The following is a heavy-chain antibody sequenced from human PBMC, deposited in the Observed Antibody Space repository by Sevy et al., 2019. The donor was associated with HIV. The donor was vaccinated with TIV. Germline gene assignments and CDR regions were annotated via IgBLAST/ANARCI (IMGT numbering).Heavy chain of an antibody. J-gene: IGHJ4*02. Sequence: GGSLRLSCAASGFTFSSYSMNWVRQAPGKGLEWVSYISSSSSTIYYAAPVKGRFTISRDNAKNSLYLQMNSLRDEDTAVYYCARDDDYGDYGTGFDYWGQGTLVTVSS. CDR1: GFTFSSYS. CDR2: ISSSSSTI. V-gene: IGHV3-48*02. D-gene: IGHD4-17*01. CDR3: ARDDDYGDYGTGFDY.